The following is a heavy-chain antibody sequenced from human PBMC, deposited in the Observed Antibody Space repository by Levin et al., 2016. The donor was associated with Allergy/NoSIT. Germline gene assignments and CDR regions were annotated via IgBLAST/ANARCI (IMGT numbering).Heavy chain of an antibody. D-gene: IGHD3-22*01. V-gene: IGHV3-30-3*01. J-gene: IGHJ1*01. Sequence: WIRQPPGKGLEWVAVISYDGSNKYYADSVKGRFTISRDNSKNTLYLQMNSLRAEDTAVYYCAREWDSSGPTTYFQHWGQGTLVTVSS. CDR2: ISYDGSNK. CDR3: AREWDSSGPTTYFQH.